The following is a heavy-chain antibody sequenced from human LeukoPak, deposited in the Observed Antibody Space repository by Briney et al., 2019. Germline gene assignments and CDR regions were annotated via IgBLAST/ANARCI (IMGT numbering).Heavy chain of an antibody. CDR1: GFTFSSYE. CDR3: ARAPARGSYYPRAFDI. CDR2: ISSGGYTI. J-gene: IGHJ3*02. D-gene: IGHD1-26*01. V-gene: IGHV3-48*03. Sequence: PGGSLRLSCAASGFTFSSYEMNWVRQAPGKGLEWVSYISSGGYTIYYADSVKGRFTISRDNAKNSLYLQMNSLRAEDTAVYYCARAPARGSYYPRAFDIWGQGTMVTVSS.